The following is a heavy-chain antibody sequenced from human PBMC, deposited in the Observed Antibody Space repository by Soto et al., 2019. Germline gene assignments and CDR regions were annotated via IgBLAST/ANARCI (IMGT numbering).Heavy chain of an antibody. CDR1: GGSFSNSA. CDR2: IIPIFTTT. CDR3: ARPSGLLGQFSALVDY. V-gene: IGHV1-69*18. Sequence: QVQLVQSGSEGMRPGSSVKVSCKASGGSFSNSAIAWVRQDPGQGLEWLGMIIPIFTTTNYAQKFKDRLTITADGSTSTAYMELSGLKSEDTAVYFCARPSGLLGQFSALVDYWGQGTLVTVSS. D-gene: IGHD6-6*01. J-gene: IGHJ4*02.